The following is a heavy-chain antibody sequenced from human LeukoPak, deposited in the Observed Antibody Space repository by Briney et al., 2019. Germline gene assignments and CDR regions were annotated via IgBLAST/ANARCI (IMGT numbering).Heavy chain of an antibody. V-gene: IGHV1-2*02. Sequence: ASVKVSCKASGYTFSDFYIHWVRQAPGQGLEWMGWINPNSAVTKYPQKFQGRVTMTRDTSISTAYMELTSLTSDDTAVYYCARDGGFDHWGQGTLVTVSS. CDR3: ARDGGFDH. D-gene: IGHD2-15*01. CDR2: INPNSAVT. J-gene: IGHJ4*02. CDR1: GYTFSDFY.